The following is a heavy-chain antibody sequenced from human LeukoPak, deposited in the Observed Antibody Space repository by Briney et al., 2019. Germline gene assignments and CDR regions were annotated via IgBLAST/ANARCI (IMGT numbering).Heavy chain of an antibody. CDR1: GGSISSGNYY. D-gene: IGHD6-13*01. CDR3: ARVRRTAAGSFDY. J-gene: IGHJ4*02. V-gene: IGHV4-39*07. CDR2: ISHSGST. Sequence: SETLSLTCTVSGGSISSGNYYWGWIRQPPGKGLEWIGSISHSGSTYYNASLKSRVRISVDTSKNQFSLKLSSVTAADTAVYYCARVRRTAAGSFDYWGQGTLVTVSS.